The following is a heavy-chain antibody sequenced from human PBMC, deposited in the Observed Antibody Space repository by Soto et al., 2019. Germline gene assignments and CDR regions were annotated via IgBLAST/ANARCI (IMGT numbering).Heavy chain of an antibody. CDR1: GYTLTELS. D-gene: IGHD4-17*01. CDR2: FDPEDGET. V-gene: IGHV1-24*01. J-gene: IGHJ4*02. Sequence: ASVKVSCKXSGYTLTELSMHWVRQAPGKGLEWMGGFDPEDGETIYAQKFQGRVTMTEDTSTDTAYMELSSLRSEDTAVYYCATDRSYGGNPRYWGQGTLVTVSS. CDR3: ATDRSYGGNPRY.